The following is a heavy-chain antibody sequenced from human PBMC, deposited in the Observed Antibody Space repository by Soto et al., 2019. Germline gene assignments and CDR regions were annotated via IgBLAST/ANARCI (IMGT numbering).Heavy chain of an antibody. V-gene: IGHV3-23*01. D-gene: IGHD5-12*01. Sequence: GLSLRLSCAASGFTFLLSSLLLVRQAPGKGLEWVSAISGSGGSTYYADSVKGRFPLSRDTSKTPLYLQMNSLRAEDTAVYYCANSGDIVATGFDYWGQGTLVTVSS. CDR1: GFTFLLSS. CDR2: ISGSGGST. J-gene: IGHJ4*02. CDR3: ANSGDIVATGFDY.